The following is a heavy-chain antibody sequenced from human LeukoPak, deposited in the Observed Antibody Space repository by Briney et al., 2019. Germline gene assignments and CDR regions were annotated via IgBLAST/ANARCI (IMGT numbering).Heavy chain of an antibody. D-gene: IGHD3-16*01. CDR1: GYTFTSYY. J-gene: IGHJ4*02. CDR2: INPSGGST. V-gene: IGHV1-46*01. Sequence: ASVKVSCKASGYTFTSYYMHWVRQAPGQGLEWMGIINPSGGSTNYAQKLQGRVTMTTDTSTSTAYMELRSLRSDDTAVYYCARDQEGYYDYVWGSSNFDYWGQGTLVTVSS. CDR3: ARDQEGYYDYVWGSSNFDY.